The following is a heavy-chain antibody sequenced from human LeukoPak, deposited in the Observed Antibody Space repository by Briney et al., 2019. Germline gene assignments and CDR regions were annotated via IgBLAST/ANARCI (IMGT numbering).Heavy chain of an antibody. CDR3: ARADHLRTPFDY. J-gene: IGHJ4*02. D-gene: IGHD2-15*01. CDR2: IYSSGST. V-gene: IGHV3-66*01. CDR1: GFTVSSNY. Sequence: GGSLRLSCAASGFTVSSNYMSWVRQAPGKGLEWVSVIYSSGSTYYADSVKGRVTISKDNSKNTLYLQMNSLRAEDTAVYYCARADHLRTPFDYWGQGTLVTVSS.